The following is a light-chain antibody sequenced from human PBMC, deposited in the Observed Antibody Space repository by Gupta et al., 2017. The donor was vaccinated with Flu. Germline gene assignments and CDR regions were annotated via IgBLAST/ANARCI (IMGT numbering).Light chain of an antibody. Sequence: DIQMTQAPSTLSASVGDRVTITCRASQSISSWLAWFQQKPGKAPKLLSYKASSLERGVPSRFSGSGSGTEFTLTISSLQPDDFATYYCQQYHSYPWTFGQGTKVEFK. V-gene: IGKV1-5*03. CDR1: QSISSW. CDR2: KAS. J-gene: IGKJ1*01. CDR3: QQYHSYPWT.